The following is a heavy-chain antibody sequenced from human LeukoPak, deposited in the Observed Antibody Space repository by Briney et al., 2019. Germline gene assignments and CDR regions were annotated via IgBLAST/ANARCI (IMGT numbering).Heavy chain of an antibody. CDR1: GGSISSSSYY. CDR3: ARESTVWKYFDY. Sequence: SETLSLTFTVSGGSISSSSYYWGWIRQPPGKGLEWIGSIYYSGSTYYNPSLKSRVTIPVDRSKNQFSLKLSSVTAADTAVYYCARESTVWKYFDYWGQGTLVTVSS. J-gene: IGHJ4*02. V-gene: IGHV4-39*07. D-gene: IGHD4-17*01. CDR2: IYYSGST.